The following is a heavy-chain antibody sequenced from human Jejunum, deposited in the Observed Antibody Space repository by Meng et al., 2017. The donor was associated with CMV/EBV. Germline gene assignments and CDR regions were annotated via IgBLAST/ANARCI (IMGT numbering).Heavy chain of an antibody. J-gene: IGHJ6*02. CDR2: ISKSDATK. CDR1: INYE. Sequence: INYEMTWVRQAPGKGLEWVSYISKSDATKHYAPSVKGRFTISRDNAKNSLYLELSDLRVEDTAVYFCARDSTGSSYVGYYYYGMDVWGQGTKVTVSS. D-gene: IGHD4-23*01. CDR3: ARDSTGSSYVGYYYYGMDV. V-gene: IGHV3-48*03.